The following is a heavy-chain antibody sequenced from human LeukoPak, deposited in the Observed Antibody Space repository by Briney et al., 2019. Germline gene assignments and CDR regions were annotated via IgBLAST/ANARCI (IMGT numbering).Heavy chain of an antibody. Sequence: SETLSLTCTVSGGSISNYYWSWVRQPPGKGLEWIGYISYIGSTKYNPSLKSRVTISEDTSKKQFSLKLSSVTAADTAVYYCAGSYHYYMDVWGKGTTVTVSS. CDR1: GGSISNYY. CDR2: ISYIGST. V-gene: IGHV4-59*01. CDR3: AGSYHYYMDV. J-gene: IGHJ6*03.